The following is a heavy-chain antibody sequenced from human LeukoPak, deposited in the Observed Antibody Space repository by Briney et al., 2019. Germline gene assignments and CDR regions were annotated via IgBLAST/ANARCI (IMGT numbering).Heavy chain of an antibody. CDR3: ARGQYYYDSSGYYRIDAFDI. Sequence: GSLRLSCAASGFTFSDYYMSWIRQPPGKGLEWIGEINHSGSTNYNPSLKSRVTISVDTSKNQFSLELSSVTAADTAVYYCARGQYYYDSSGYYRIDAFDIWGQGTMVTVSS. J-gene: IGHJ3*02. CDR1: GFTFSDYY. V-gene: IGHV4-34*01. CDR2: INHSGST. D-gene: IGHD3-22*01.